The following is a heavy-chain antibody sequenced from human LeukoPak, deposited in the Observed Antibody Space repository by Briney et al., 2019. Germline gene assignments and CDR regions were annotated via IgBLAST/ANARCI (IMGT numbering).Heavy chain of an antibody. CDR1: GYTFTSYG. CDR2: ISAHNGNT. D-gene: IGHD2-2*01. CDR3: ARASAVYYYYYGMDV. Sequence: ASVKVSCKASGYTFTSYGISWVRQAPGQGLEWMGWISAHNGNTNYAQKLQGRVTMTTDTSTSTAYMELRSLRSDDTAVYYCARASAVYYYYYGMDVWGKGTTVTVSS. J-gene: IGHJ6*04. V-gene: IGHV1-18*04.